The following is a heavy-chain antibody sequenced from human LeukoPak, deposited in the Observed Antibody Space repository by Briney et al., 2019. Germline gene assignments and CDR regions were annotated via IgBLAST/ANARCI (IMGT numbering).Heavy chain of an antibody. CDR2: ISSSSSYI. CDR3: ARIISARFEELFKGEVDY. D-gene: IGHD3-10*01. Sequence: GGSLRLSCAASGFTFSSYSMNWVRQAPGKGLEWVSSISSSSSYIYYADSVKGRFTISRDNAKNSLYLQMNSLRAEDTAVYYCARIISARFEELFKGEVDYWGQGTLVTVSS. J-gene: IGHJ4*02. CDR1: GFTFSSYS. V-gene: IGHV3-21*01.